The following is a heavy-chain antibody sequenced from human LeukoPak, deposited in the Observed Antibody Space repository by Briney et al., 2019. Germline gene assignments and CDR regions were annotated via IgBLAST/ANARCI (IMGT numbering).Heavy chain of an antibody. CDR3: AKDWVSGSGNYYFVNWFDP. CDR1: GLTFSSYG. D-gene: IGHD3-10*01. Sequence: GGSLRLSCAASGLTFSSYGMSWVRQAPGRGLEWVSAISTTGDTTYYADSVKGRFTISRDNSKNTLYLQMNSLRAEDTAAYYCAKDWVSGSGNYYFVNWFDPWGQGTLVTVSS. CDR2: ISTTGDTT. V-gene: IGHV3-23*01. J-gene: IGHJ5*02.